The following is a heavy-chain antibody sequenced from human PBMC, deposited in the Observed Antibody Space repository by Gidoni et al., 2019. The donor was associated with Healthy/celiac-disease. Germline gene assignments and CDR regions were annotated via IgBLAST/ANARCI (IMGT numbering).Heavy chain of an antibody. CDR1: GGSISSGGYY. CDR2: IYYSGST. D-gene: IGHD6-13*01. Sequence: GGSISSGGYYWSWIRQHPGKGLEWIGYIYYSGSTYYNPSLKSLVTISVDTSKNQFSLKLSSVTAADTAVYYCARGAAAAGTNYFDYWGQGTLVTVSS. J-gene: IGHJ4*02. CDR3: ARGAAAAGTNYFDY. V-gene: IGHV4-31*01.